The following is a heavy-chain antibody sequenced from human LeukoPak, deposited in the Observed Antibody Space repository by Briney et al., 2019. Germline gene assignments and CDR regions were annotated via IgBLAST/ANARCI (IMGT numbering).Heavy chain of an antibody. D-gene: IGHD6-6*01. J-gene: IGHJ4*02. V-gene: IGHV3-30*04. CDR1: GFNFITYA. CDR2: ISYDGSNK. Sequence: GGSLRLSCAASGFNFITYAMHGLRQAPGKRLEWVAVISYDGSNKYYADSVKGRFTISRDNSRNTLYLQMNSLGPEDTAVYYCARDVCSSLACVNFDYWGQGSLVTVSS. CDR3: ARDVCSSLACVNFDY.